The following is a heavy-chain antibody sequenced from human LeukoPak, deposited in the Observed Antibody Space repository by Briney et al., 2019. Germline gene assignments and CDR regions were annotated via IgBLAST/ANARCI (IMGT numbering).Heavy chain of an antibody. CDR3: ARGPPGRFYDSSKKGLFDP. CDR1: GYTFTGYY. J-gene: IGHJ5*02. CDR2: INPSGGSS. D-gene: IGHD3-22*01. V-gene: IGHV1-46*01. Sequence: ASVKVSCKASGYTFTGYYMHWVRQAPGQGLEWMGIINPSGGSSSYAQKFQGRVTMTRDTSTSTVFMELSSLRSEDTAVYYCARGPPGRFYDSSKKGLFDPWGQGTLVTVSS.